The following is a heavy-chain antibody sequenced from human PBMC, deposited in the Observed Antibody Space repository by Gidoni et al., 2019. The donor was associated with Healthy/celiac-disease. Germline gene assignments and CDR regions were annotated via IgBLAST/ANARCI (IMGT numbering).Heavy chain of an antibody. Sequence: QVQLVQSGAEVKKPGSSVTVSCKASGGTFSSYAISWVRQAPGHGLEWMGGIIPTFVTAHYAHKFPGSVTITADNSTCTAYMELSSLRSDDPAVFYCARDPSSRITMVRGVIIGTVFDYWGQGTLVTVSS. CDR3: ARDPSSRITMVRGVIIGTVFDY. J-gene: IGHJ4*02. CDR2: IIPTFVTA. CDR1: GGTFSSYA. D-gene: IGHD3-10*01. V-gene: IGHV1-69*06.